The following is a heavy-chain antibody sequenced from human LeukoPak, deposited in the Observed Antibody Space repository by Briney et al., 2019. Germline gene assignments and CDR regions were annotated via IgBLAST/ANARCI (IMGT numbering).Heavy chain of an antibody. CDR2: INSDGSST. J-gene: IGHJ4*02. Sequence: QTGGSLRLSCAASGFTFGSYWMHWVRQAPGKGLVWVSRINSDGSSTSYADSVKGRFTISRDNAKNTLYLQMNSLRAEDTAVYYCARGSFGSYYSIDYWGQGTLVTVSS. D-gene: IGHD1-26*01. CDR3: ARGSFGSYYSIDY. CDR1: GFTFGSYW. V-gene: IGHV3-74*01.